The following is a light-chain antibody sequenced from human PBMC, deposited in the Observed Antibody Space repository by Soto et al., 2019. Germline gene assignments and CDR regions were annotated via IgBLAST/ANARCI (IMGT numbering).Light chain of an antibody. CDR2: GAS. Sequence: EIVMTQSPATLSVSPGERATLSCRASQSVSSNLAWYQQKPGQAPRLLIYGASTRATGMPARFSGSGSGTEFTLTVSSLQSEDPAVYYFQQYNNWPTVTFGQVTKLEI. J-gene: IGKJ2*01. V-gene: IGKV3-15*01. CDR1: QSVSSN. CDR3: QQYNNWPTVT.